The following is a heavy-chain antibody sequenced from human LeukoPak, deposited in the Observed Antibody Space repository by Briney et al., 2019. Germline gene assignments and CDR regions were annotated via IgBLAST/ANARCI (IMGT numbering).Heavy chain of an antibody. V-gene: IGHV1-18*01. CDR2: ISAYNGNT. CDR3: ARDQVVATRSRGPDY. J-gene: IGHJ4*02. D-gene: IGHD5-12*01. Sequence: ASVKVSCKASGYTFTSYGISWVRQAPGQGLEWMGWISAYNGNTNYAQKLQGRVTMTTDTSTSTAYMELRSLRSDDTAVYYCARDQVVATRSRGPDYWGQGTLVTVSS. CDR1: GYTFTSYG.